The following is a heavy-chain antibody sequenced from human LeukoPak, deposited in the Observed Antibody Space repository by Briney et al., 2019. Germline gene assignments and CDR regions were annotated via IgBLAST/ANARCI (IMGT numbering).Heavy chain of an antibody. D-gene: IGHD3-22*01. CDR2: ISGSGGST. J-gene: IGHJ3*02. CDR1: GFTFSSYA. Sequence: GGSLRLSCAASGFTFSSYAMSWVRQAPGKGLEWVSAISGSGGSTYYADSVKGRFTISRDNSKNTLYLQMNSLRAEDTAVYYCAKAYYYDSSGYSPHDAFDMWGQGTMVTVSS. CDR3: AKAYYYDSSGYSPHDAFDM. V-gene: IGHV3-23*01.